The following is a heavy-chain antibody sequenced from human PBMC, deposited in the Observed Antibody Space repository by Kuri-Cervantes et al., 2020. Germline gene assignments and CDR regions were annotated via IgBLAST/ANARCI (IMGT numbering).Heavy chain of an antibody. CDR1: GFTFSSFG. D-gene: IGHD3-22*01. Sequence: GESLKISCAASGFTFSSFGLHWVRQGPGKGLEWVADISYDGSNKYYADFVKGRFTISRDNSKNTLYLQMNSLRAEDTAVYYCARDLYYYDSSGYPCLGYYYYGMDVGGQGTTVTVSS. J-gene: IGHJ6*02. V-gene: IGHV3-30*03. CDR2: ISYDGSNK. CDR3: ARDLYYYDSSGYPCLGYYYYGMDV.